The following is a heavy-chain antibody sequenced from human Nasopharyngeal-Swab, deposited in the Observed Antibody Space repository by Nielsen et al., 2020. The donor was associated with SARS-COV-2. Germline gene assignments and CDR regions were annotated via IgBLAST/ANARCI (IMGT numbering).Heavy chain of an antibody. V-gene: IGHV4-61*01. CDR3: ARGRQYQLLFIFVEDAFDI. Sequence: GSLRLSCTVSGGSVSSGSHYWSWIRQPPGKGLEWIGYIYYSGSTNYNPSLKSRVTISVDTSKNQFSLKLSSVTAADTAVYYCARGRQYQLLFIFVEDAFDIWGQGTRVTVSS. CDR2: IYYSGST. CDR1: GGSVSSGSHY. J-gene: IGHJ3*02. D-gene: IGHD2-2*01.